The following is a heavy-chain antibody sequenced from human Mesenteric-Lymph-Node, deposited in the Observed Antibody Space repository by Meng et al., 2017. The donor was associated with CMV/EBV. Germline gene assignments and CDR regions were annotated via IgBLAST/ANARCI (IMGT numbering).Heavy chain of an antibody. V-gene: IGHV4-59*12. Sequence: SETLSLTCTVSGGSIRSYYWSWIRQPPWKGLEWIGHIYYTGSTDYNPSLKSRVTVSVDTSKNQFSLRLSSVTAADTAVYYCAREDRVDGSGSYKNYFYYWGQGTLVTVSS. D-gene: IGHD3-10*01. CDR3: AREDRVDGSGSYKNYFYY. J-gene: IGHJ4*02. CDR2: IYYTGST. CDR1: GGSIRSYY.